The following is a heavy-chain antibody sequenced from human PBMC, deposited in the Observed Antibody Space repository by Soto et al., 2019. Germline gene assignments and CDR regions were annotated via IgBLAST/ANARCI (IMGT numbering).Heavy chain of an antibody. J-gene: IGHJ3*02. V-gene: IGHV3-23*01. CDR3: TRTSLPRHKIVNDAFDI. Sequence: EEQLLESGGGLVQPGGSLRLPCTASGFTFSDYAMSWVRQAPGKGPEWGSGMSGSGDERYYADSVMGRFTISRYNSKNILYLQMSSLRPEDTALYYCTRTSLPRHKIVNDAFDIWGQGTMVFVSS. CDR1: GFTFSDYA. CDR2: MSGSGDER. D-gene: IGHD1-1*01.